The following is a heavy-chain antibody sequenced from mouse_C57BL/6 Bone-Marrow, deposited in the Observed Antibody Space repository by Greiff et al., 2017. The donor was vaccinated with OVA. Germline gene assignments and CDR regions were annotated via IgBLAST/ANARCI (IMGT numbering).Heavy chain of an antibody. CDR1: GYTFTSYW. J-gene: IGHJ4*01. Sequence: VQLQQPGAELVMPGASVKLSCKASGYTFTSYWMHWVKQRPGQGLEWIGEIDPSDSYTNYNQKFKGKSTLTVDKSSSTAYMQLSSLTSEDSAVYYCARSYDYDASYAMDYWGQGTSVTVSS. V-gene: IGHV1-69*01. CDR3: ARSYDYDASYAMDY. CDR2: IDPSDSYT. D-gene: IGHD2-4*01.